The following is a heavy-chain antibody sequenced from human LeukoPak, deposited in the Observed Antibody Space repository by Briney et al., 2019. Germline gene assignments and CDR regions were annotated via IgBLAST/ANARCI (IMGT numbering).Heavy chain of an antibody. V-gene: IGHV3-7*01. D-gene: IGHD1-26*01. Sequence: GGSLRLSCAASGFTFSNYWMTWVRQAPGKGLEWVANIKQDGSAKYYVDSVKGRFTIFRDNARNSLFLQMNSLRAGDTAVYYCAREIVRTILFRREYYFDYWGQGTLVTVSS. J-gene: IGHJ4*02. CDR2: IKQDGSAK. CDR1: GFTFSNYW. CDR3: AREIVRTILFRREYYFDY.